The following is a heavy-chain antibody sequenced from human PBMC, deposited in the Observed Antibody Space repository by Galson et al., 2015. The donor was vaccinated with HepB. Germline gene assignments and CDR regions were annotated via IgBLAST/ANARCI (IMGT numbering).Heavy chain of an antibody. D-gene: IGHD4-17*01. CDR1: GFTFNFYA. Sequence: SLRLSCAASGFTFNFYALHWVRQAPGKGLEWVAVISYDGGVKYYADSVKGRFTVSRDNSKNTLDLQMNSLTVEDSAMYYCARGQTTVTTAWIDNWGQGTLVTVSS. CDR3: ARGQTTVTTAWIDN. V-gene: IGHV3-30-3*01. J-gene: IGHJ4*02. CDR2: ISYDGGVK.